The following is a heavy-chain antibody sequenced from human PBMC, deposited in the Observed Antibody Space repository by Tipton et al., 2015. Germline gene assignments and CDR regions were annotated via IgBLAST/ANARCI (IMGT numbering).Heavy chain of an antibody. CDR3: ASLLLYGDYVHGLGY. J-gene: IGHJ4*02. V-gene: IGHV4-39*02. CDR1: GVSIGGTSYF. D-gene: IGHD4-17*01. CDR2: IYYSGDM. Sequence: TLSLTCTVSGVSIGGTSYFLGWVRHPPGKGLGWVGSIYYSGDMYYNPSLKSRVPLSVDTSNNHFSLRLTSLTASDTAVYYCASLLLYGDYVHGLGYWGRGTLVTVSS.